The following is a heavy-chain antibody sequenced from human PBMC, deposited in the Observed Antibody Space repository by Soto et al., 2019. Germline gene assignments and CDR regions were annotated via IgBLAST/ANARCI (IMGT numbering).Heavy chain of an antibody. CDR1: GGTSTIYT. V-gene: IGHV1-69*08. Sequence: QVQLVQSGAEVKKPGASLRVSCETSGGTSTIYTITWVRQAPGQGLQWMGRIVPTLRITNYAQEFKGRLTITADSSTSTAHIELTSLTSEDTAVYYCATDHSGAGRVGVHFWGQGTLVTVSS. J-gene: IGHJ4*02. CDR3: ATDHSGAGRVGVHF. CDR2: IVPTLRIT. D-gene: IGHD3-3*02.